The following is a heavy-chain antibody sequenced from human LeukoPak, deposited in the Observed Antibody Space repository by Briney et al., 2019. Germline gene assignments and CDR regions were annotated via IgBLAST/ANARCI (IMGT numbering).Heavy chain of an antibody. J-gene: IGHJ6*02. Sequence: ASVKVPCKASGYTFTGYYMHWVRQAPGQGLEWMGWINPNSGGTNYAQKFQGRVTMTRDTSISTAYMELSRLRSDDTAVHYCATGYSSGWYAPDYYGMDVWGQGTTVTVSS. D-gene: IGHD6-19*01. V-gene: IGHV1-2*02. CDR2: INPNSGGT. CDR3: ATGYSSGWYAPDYYGMDV. CDR1: GYTFTGYY.